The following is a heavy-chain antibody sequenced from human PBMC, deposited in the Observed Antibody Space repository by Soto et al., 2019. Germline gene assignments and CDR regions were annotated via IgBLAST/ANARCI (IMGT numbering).Heavy chain of an antibody. D-gene: IGHD6-6*01. CDR1: GGTYSSYA. Sequence: KVSCKTFGGTYSSYAISWGRPATGQGLEWMGGIIPIFVTANYAQKFQGRVTITADESTSTAYMELSSLRSEDTAVYYCARGGSSSSSDFVVRYYYGMDVWVQGTTVTVSS. V-gene: IGHV1-69*01. CDR2: IIPIFVTA. CDR3: ARGGSSSSSDFVVRYYYGMDV. J-gene: IGHJ6*02.